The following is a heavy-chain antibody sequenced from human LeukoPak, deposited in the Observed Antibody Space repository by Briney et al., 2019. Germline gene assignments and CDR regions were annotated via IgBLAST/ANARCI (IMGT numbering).Heavy chain of an antibody. CDR1: GFTFSSYS. CDR3: ARDPPYYYDSSGPRSRFDY. Sequence: GGSLRLSCAASGFTFSSYSMNWVRQAPGKGLEWVSSISSSSSYIYYADSVKGRFTTSRDNAKNSLYLQMNSLRAEDTAVYYCARDPPYYYDSSGPRSRFDYWGQGTLVTVSS. V-gene: IGHV3-21*01. D-gene: IGHD3-22*01. J-gene: IGHJ4*02. CDR2: ISSSSSYI.